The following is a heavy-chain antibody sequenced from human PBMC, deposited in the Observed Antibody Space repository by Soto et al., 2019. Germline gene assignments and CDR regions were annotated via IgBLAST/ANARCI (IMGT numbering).Heavy chain of an antibody. V-gene: IGHV4-30-4*01. CDR2: IYYSGST. CDR3: AGDLAVAGTTRGYYYYGMDV. CDR1: GGSISSGDYY. J-gene: IGHJ6*02. Sequence: SETLSLTCTVSGGSISSGDYYWSWIRQPPGKGLEWIGYIYYSGSTYYNPSLKSRVTISVDTSKNQFSLKLSSVTAADTAVYYCAGDLAVAGTTRGYYYYGMDVWGQGTTVTSP. D-gene: IGHD6-19*01.